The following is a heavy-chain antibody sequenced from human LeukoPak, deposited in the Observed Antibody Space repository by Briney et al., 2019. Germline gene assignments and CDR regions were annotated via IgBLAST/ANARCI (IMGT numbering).Heavy chain of an antibody. Sequence: GGSLRLSCAASGFTFSSYSMNWVRQAPGKGLEWVSYISSSSSTIYYADSVKGRFTISRDNAKNSLYLQMNSLRAEDTAVYYCARDKRYNWNYGYYMDVWGKGTTVTVSS. J-gene: IGHJ6*03. CDR3: ARDKRYNWNYGYYMDV. CDR2: ISSSSSTI. D-gene: IGHD1-7*01. V-gene: IGHV3-48*04. CDR1: GFTFSSYS.